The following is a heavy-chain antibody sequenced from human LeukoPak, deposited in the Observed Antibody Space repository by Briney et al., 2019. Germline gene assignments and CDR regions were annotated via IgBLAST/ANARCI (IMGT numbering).Heavy chain of an antibody. CDR1: GGTFSSYA. CDR3: ARDYYDSSGYRLDY. V-gene: IGHV3-30-3*01. CDR2: ISYDGSNK. Sequence: SCKASGGTFSSYAMHWVRQAPGKGLEWVAVISYDGSNKYYADSVKGRFTISRDNSKNTLYLQMNSLRVEDTAVYYCARDYYDSSGYRLDYWGQGTLVTVSS. J-gene: IGHJ4*02. D-gene: IGHD3-22*01.